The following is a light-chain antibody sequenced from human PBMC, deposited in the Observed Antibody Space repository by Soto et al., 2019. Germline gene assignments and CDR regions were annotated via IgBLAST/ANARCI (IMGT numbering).Light chain of an antibody. Sequence: DIQMTQSPSSVSAPVGDRVTISCRASQDINKWLAWYQQKPGKAPKLLISAVSTLQSGVPSRFSGSGSGTEFTLTIQSLQPDDIATYYCQQASSFPHTFGQGTKLEIK. CDR2: AVS. CDR1: QDINKW. J-gene: IGKJ2*01. CDR3: QQASSFPHT. V-gene: IGKV1-12*01.